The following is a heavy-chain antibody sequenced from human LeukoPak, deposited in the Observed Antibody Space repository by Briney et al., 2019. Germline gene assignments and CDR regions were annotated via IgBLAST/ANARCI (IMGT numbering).Heavy chain of an antibody. J-gene: IGHJ6*04. CDR3: AELGITMIGGV. Sequence: GGSLRLSCAASGFTFTSYWMNWVRQAPGKGLEWVSYISSSGSTIYYADSVKGRFTISRDNAKNSLYLQMNSLRAEDTAVYYCAELGITMIGGVWGKGTTVTISS. CDR2: ISSSGSTI. V-gene: IGHV3-48*03. D-gene: IGHD3-10*02. CDR1: GFTFTSYW.